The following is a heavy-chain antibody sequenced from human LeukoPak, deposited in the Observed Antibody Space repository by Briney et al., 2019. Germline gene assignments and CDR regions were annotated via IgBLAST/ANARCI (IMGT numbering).Heavy chain of an antibody. V-gene: IGHV4-4*07. CDR1: GGSISSYY. Sequence: SETLSLTCTVSGGSISSYYWSWLRQPAGKGLEWIGRIYTSGSTNYNPSLKSRVTMSVDTSKNQFSLKLSSVTAADTAVYFCARGRVSSSTWYSTYYYFFYMDCGGKGTTVTVSS. CDR2: IYTSGST. D-gene: IGHD4-11*01. CDR3: ARGRVSSSTWYSTYYYFFYMDC. J-gene: IGHJ6*03.